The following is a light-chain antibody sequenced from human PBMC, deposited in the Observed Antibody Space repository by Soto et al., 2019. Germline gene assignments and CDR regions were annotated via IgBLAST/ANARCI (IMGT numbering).Light chain of an antibody. J-gene: IGLJ1*01. Sequence: QSVLTQPASVSGSPGQSITISCTGTSSDLAIYNYVSWCQQQPGKAPKLMIYQVTNRPSGVSNRFSGSRSGNTASLTISGLQAEDEADYYCSLYTTNSTFVVGAGTKVTVL. CDR3: SLYTTNSTFV. CDR1: SSDLAIYNY. V-gene: IGLV2-14*01. CDR2: QVT.